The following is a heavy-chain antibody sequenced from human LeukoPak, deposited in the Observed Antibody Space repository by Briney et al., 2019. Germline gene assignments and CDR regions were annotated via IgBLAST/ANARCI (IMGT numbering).Heavy chain of an antibody. CDR3: AKDHYWSIDY. CDR1: GFDFSSNW. Sequence: GGSLRLSCAASGFDFSSNWMHWVRHAPGQGLAWVSRIKGDGISTNYADSVKGRFTISRDIAKNTLYLQMNSLRAEDTGVYYCAKDHYWSIDYWGRGTLVTVSS. V-gene: IGHV3-74*01. D-gene: IGHD3-3*01. J-gene: IGHJ4*02. CDR2: IKGDGIST.